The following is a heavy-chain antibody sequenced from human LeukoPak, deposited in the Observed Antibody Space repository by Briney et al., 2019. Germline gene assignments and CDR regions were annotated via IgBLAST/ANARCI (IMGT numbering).Heavy chain of an antibody. V-gene: IGHV3-33*01. CDR2: IWYDGSNK. D-gene: IGHD4-17*01. CDR1: GFTFSSYG. CDR3: ARGAAYGYYYYYMDV. Sequence: GRSLRLSCAASGFTFSSYGMHWVRQAPGKGLEWVAVIWYDGSNKYYADSVKGRFTISRDNSENTLYLQMNSLRAEDTAVYYCARGAAYGYYYYYMDVWGKGTTVTVSS. J-gene: IGHJ6*03.